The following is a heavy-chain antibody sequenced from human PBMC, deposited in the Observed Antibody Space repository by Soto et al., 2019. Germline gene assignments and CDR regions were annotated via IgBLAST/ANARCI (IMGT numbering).Heavy chain of an antibody. CDR1: VFTFSTYT. J-gene: IGHJ5*02. V-gene: IGHV3-21*01. CDR3: ARDSGKVPPIRGWYDP. CDR2: ISSSSTYI. Sequence: WWSLRLSCSASVFTFSTYTMTWFRQAPGKGLEWVSSISSSSTYIYYADSVKGRFTISRDDAKNSLFLQMNSLRAEDTAVYYCARDSGKVPPIRGWYDPWGQGTLVTVSS. D-gene: IGHD3-10*01.